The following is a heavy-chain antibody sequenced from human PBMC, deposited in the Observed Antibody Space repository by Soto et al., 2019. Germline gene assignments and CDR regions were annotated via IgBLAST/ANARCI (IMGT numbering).Heavy chain of an antibody. J-gene: IGHJ6*02. Sequence: HPGGSLRPSCVASGFTFSNYWIHWVRQAPGKGLVWVSRINTDGSSTTYADSVQGRFTITRDNAQNTLYLQMNSLRAEDTAVYYCARDRVYYDSGYYCDYGMDVWGQGTTVTVSS. D-gene: IGHD3-22*01. CDR2: INTDGSST. V-gene: IGHV3-74*01. CDR3: ARDRVYYDSGYYCDYGMDV. CDR1: GFTFSNYW.